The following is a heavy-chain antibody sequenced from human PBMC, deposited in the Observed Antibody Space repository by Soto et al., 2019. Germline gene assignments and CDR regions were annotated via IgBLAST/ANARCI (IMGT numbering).Heavy chain of an antibody. Sequence: EVQLVESGGGLVQPGGSLRLSCAASGFTFSSYWMSWVRQAPGKGLEWVANINEDGSGKYYVDSVKGRFTISRDNAKNSLYMQMNSLSAEDTAVYYCAKRKEVYYYGMDVWGQGTTVTVSS. J-gene: IGHJ6*02. V-gene: IGHV3-7*01. CDR3: AKRKEVYYYGMDV. CDR1: GFTFSSYW. CDR2: INEDGSGK.